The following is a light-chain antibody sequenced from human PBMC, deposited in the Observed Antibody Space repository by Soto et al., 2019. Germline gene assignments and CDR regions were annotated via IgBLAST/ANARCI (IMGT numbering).Light chain of an antibody. J-gene: IGKJ4*01. CDR1: KGINNY. V-gene: IGKV1-16*01. CDR2: ATS. Sequence: DIPMTQSPPSLSASVGDRVTITCRASKGINNYLAWFQQQPGTAPKPLIYATSTLHSGVPSRFTGSGSGTEFTLTITSLQPEDFVTYYCQQYNTYLTFGGGTKVEI. CDR3: QQYNTYLT.